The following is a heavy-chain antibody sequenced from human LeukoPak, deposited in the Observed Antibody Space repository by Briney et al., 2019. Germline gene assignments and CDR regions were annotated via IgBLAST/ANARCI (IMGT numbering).Heavy chain of an antibody. J-gene: IGHJ4*02. Sequence: PSETPSLTCTVSGGSISSSSYYWSWIRQPPGKGLEWIGYIYYSGSTNYNPSLKSRVTISVDTSKNQFSLKLSSVTAADTAVYYCARVGARGYCSGGSCFYYWGQGTLVTVSS. D-gene: IGHD2-15*01. V-gene: IGHV4-61*05. CDR1: GGSISSSSYY. CDR2: IYYSGST. CDR3: ARVGARGYCSGGSCFYY.